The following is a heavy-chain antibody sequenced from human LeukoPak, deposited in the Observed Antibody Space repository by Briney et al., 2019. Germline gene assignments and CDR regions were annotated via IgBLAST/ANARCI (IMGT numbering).Heavy chain of an antibody. Sequence: SETPSLTCTVSGGSISSSSYYWAWIRQPPGKGLEWIGSIYYSGSTYYNPSLKSRVTISVDTSKNQFSLKLSSVTAADTAVYYCARLWYSSSSLDYWGQGTLVTVSS. J-gene: IGHJ4*02. V-gene: IGHV4-39*01. D-gene: IGHD6-6*01. CDR2: IYYSGST. CDR3: ARLWYSSSSLDY. CDR1: GGSISSSSYY.